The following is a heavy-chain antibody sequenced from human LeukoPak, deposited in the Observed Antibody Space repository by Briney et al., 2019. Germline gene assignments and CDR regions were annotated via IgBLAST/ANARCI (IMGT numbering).Heavy chain of an antibody. CDR1: GGSISSTSYY. Sequence: SETLSLTCTVSGGSISSTSYYWGWIRQPPGKGLEWIGYIYYSGSTNYNPSLKSRVTISVDTSKNQFSLKLSSVTAADTAVYYCARARGGYCSSTSCLNNWFDPWGQGTLVTVSS. CDR3: ARARGGYCSSTSCLNNWFDP. J-gene: IGHJ5*02. CDR2: IYYSGST. V-gene: IGHV4-61*05. D-gene: IGHD2-2*01.